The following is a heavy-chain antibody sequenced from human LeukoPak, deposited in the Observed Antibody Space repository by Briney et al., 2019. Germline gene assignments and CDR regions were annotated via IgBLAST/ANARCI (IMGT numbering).Heavy chain of an antibody. V-gene: IGHV1-58*01. Sequence: VASVKVSCTASGFTFSSSAVQWVRQARGQRLEWIGWIVVGSGNTHYAQKLQERVIITRDMSTNTAYMELSSLRSEDTAVYYCAAGKHRGRYSLDYWGQGTQVTVSS. CDR2: IVVGSGNT. CDR3: AAGKHRGRYSLDY. J-gene: IGHJ4*02. CDR1: GFTFSSSA. D-gene: IGHD1-26*01.